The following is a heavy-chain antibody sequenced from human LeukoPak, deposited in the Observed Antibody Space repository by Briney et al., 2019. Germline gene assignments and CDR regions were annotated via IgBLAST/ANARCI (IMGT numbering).Heavy chain of an antibody. Sequence: GGSLRLSCAASGFPFSTYAMSWVRQAPGKGLEWVSGINWNGGSTGYADSVKGRFTISRDNAKNSLYLQMNSLRAEDTALYYCASAAASSSWSLGSWGQGTLVTVSS. V-gene: IGHV3-20*04. D-gene: IGHD6-13*01. CDR1: GFPFSTYA. J-gene: IGHJ4*02. CDR2: INWNGGST. CDR3: ASAAASSSWSLGS.